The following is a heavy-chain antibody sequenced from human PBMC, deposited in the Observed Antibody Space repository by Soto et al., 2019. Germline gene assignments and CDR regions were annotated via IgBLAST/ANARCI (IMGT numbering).Heavy chain of an antibody. Sequence: VQLVESGGGLVKPGGSLRLSCAASGFTFSSYSMNWVRQAPGKGLEWVSSISSSSSYIYYADSVKGRFTISRDNAKNSLYLQMNSLRAEDTAVYYCARDRAVAGGFDYWGQGTLVTVSS. J-gene: IGHJ4*02. V-gene: IGHV3-21*01. CDR2: ISSSSSYI. D-gene: IGHD6-19*01. CDR1: GFTFSSYS. CDR3: ARDRAVAGGFDY.